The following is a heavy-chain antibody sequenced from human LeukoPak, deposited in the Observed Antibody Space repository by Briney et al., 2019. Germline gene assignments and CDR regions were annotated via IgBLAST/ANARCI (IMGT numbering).Heavy chain of an antibody. J-gene: IGHJ4*02. CDR3: ARDSTRWLQFGY. Sequence: GGSLRLSCAVSGITFSDYGMHWVRQPPGKGLEWVAVISKDGRTTSYADSVKGRFTISRDNSKNTLYLQMNSLRAEDTAVYYCARDSTRWLQFGYWGQGTLVTVSS. D-gene: IGHD5-24*01. V-gene: IGHV3-30*03. CDR1: GITFSDYG. CDR2: ISKDGRTT.